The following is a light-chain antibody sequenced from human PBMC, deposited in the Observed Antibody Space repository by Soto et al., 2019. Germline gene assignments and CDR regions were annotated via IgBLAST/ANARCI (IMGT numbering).Light chain of an antibody. CDR1: QSINAH. J-gene: IGKJ1*01. CDR2: GAS. Sequence: EVVMTQSPATLSVSPGERVTLSCRASQSINAHLAWYQQKPGQAPRLHIHGASTRATGIPARFSGSGFGTEFILTISSLQSEDFAVYYCQQYNTWLWTFGQGTKVE. V-gene: IGKV3-15*01. CDR3: QQYNTWLWT.